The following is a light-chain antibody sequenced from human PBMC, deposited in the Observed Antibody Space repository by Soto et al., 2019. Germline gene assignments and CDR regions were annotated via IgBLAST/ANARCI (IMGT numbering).Light chain of an antibody. J-gene: IGKJ4*01. CDR2: DAS. V-gene: IGKV1-5*01. Sequence: DIQMTQSPSTLSASVGDRVTITCRASQSISSWLAWYQQKPGKAPKLLIYDASSLESGVPSRFSGSGSGTEFTLTISSLHPDDFATYFCQQYNSSPTFGGGTKVEIK. CDR1: QSISSW. CDR3: QQYNSSPT.